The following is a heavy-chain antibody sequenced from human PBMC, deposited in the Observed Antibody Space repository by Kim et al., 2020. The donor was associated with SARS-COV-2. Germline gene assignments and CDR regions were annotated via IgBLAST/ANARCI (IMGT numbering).Heavy chain of an antibody. CDR3: ARSLGDHDPSGIP. Sequence: GGSLRLSCEASGINLSDYFMGWIRQAPGKGPEWLANIASSGTTAEYAASVEGRFTISRDNAKNSLYLQMNSLRVDDTAMYYCARSLGDHDPSGIPWGQGTLVTVSS. J-gene: IGHJ5*02. V-gene: IGHV3-11*01. CDR1: GINLSDYF. CDR2: IASSGTTA. D-gene: IGHD1-1*01.